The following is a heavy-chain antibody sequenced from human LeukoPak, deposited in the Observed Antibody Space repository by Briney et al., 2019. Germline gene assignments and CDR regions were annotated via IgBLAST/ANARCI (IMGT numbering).Heavy chain of an antibody. CDR1: GGSISNSDYY. D-gene: IGHD4-23*01. CDR3: ARHRSAVVTIDY. Sequence: SSETLSLTCTVSGGSISNSDYYWGWIRQPPGKGLDWIGSVYYSGSTYYNPSLKSRVTISVDTSKNQLSLKLSSVTAADTAVYYCARHRSAVVTIDYWGQGTLVTVSS. CDR2: VYYSGST. J-gene: IGHJ4*02. V-gene: IGHV4-39*01.